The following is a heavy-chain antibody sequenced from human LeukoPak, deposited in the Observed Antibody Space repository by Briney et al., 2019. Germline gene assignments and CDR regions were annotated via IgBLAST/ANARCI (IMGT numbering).Heavy chain of an antibody. CDR1: GGTFSSYA. Sequence: SVKVSCTASGGTFSSYAISWVRQAPGQGLEWMGRIIPILGIANYAQKFQGRVTMTRNTSISTAYMELSSLRSEDTAVYYCAREGYYYGSGSYPYGYWGQGTLVTVSS. CDR2: IIPILGIA. D-gene: IGHD3-10*01. V-gene: IGHV1-69*04. CDR3: AREGYYYGSGSYPYGY. J-gene: IGHJ4*02.